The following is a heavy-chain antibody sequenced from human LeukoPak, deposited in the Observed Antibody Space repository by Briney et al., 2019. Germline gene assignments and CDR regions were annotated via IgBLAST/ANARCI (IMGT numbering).Heavy chain of an antibody. Sequence: GGSLRLSCAASGFTFSSYSMNWVRQAPGKGLEWVSSISSSSSYIYYADSVKGRFTISRDNSKNTLYLQMNSLRAEDTAVYYCAKASFPHGNFDYWGQGTLVTVSS. J-gene: IGHJ4*02. CDR1: GFTFSSYS. CDR2: ISSSSSYI. V-gene: IGHV3-21*04. CDR3: AKASFPHGNFDY.